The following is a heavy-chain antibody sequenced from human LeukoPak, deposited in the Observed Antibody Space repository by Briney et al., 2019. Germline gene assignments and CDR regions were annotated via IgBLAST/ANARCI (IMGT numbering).Heavy chain of an antibody. CDR3: AADTIEAEAFDI. J-gene: IGHJ3*02. D-gene: IGHD5-24*01. Sequence: SVKVSCKASGFTFTSSAVQWVRQARGQRLEWIGWIVVGSGNTNYAQKFQERVTITRDMSTSTAYMELSSLRSEDTAVYYCAADTIEAEAFDIWGQGTMVTVSS. CDR2: IVVGSGNT. CDR1: GFTFTSSA. V-gene: IGHV1-58*01.